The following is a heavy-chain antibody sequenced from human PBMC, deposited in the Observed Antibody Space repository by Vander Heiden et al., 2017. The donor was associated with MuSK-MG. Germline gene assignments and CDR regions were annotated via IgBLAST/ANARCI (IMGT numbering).Heavy chain of an antibody. V-gene: IGHV1-69*01. CDR2: IIPIFGTA. D-gene: IGHD3-22*01. Sequence: QVQLVQSGAEVKKPGSSVKVSCKASGGTFSSYAFSWVRQAPGQGLEWMGGIIPIFGTANYAQKFQGRVTITADESTSTAYMELSSLRSEDTAVYYCARAFYYYDSSGFVRYFDYWGQGTLVTVSS. J-gene: IGHJ4*02. CDR1: GGTFSSYA. CDR3: ARAFYYYDSSGFVRYFDY.